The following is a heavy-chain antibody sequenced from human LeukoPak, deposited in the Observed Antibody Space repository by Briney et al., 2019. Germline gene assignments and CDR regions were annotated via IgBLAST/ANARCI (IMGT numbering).Heavy chain of an antibody. J-gene: IGHJ4*02. Sequence: SVKVSCKASGGTFSSYAISWVRQAPGQGLEWMGGIIPIFGTANYAQKFQGRVTITADESTSTAYMELSSLRSEDTAVYCCARGGYCSSTSCYAQKIDYWGQGTLVTVSS. D-gene: IGHD2-2*01. V-gene: IGHV1-69*13. CDR1: GGTFSSYA. CDR3: ARGGYCSSTSCYAQKIDY. CDR2: IIPIFGTA.